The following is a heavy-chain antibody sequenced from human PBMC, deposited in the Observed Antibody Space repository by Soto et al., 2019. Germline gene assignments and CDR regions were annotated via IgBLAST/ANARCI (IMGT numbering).Heavy chain of an antibody. Sequence: GGSLRLSCAASGFTSSDYYMSWIRQAPGKGLEWVSYIGSSDNIIYYADSVKGRFTISRDNAKNSLYLQMNSLRAEDTAVYYCARDLGYYESSGYFAYWSQGTLVTVSS. D-gene: IGHD3-22*01. CDR1: GFTSSDYY. CDR3: ARDLGYYESSGYFAY. CDR2: IGSSDNII. J-gene: IGHJ4*02. V-gene: IGHV3-11*01.